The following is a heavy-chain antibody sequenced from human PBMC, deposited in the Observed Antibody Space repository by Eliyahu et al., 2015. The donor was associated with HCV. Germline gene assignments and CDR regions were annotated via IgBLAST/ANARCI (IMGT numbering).Heavy chain of an antibody. J-gene: IGHJ6*02. CDR1: GDSISKYY. D-gene: IGHD6-6*01. CDR2: LYTSGST. V-gene: IGHV4-4*07. Sequence: QVQLQESGPGLVNPSETLSLTCTVSGDSISKYYWSWFRQPAGKRLEWIGRLYTSGSTKYNPSLKSRVTMSLDTSKNQFSLQLSSVTAADTAVYYCARDSLLYSRSSDYYYNGMDVWGQGTTVTVSS. CDR3: ARDSLLYSRSSDYYYNGMDV.